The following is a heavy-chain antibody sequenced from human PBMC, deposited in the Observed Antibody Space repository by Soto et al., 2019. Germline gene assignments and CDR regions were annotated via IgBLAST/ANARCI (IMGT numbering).Heavy chain of an antibody. CDR1: GFTFSDHY. J-gene: IGHJ4*02. CDR2: TRNKANSYST. D-gene: IGHD3-22*01. V-gene: IGHV3-72*01. Sequence: GGSLRLSCAASGFTFSDHYMDWVRQAPGKGLEWVGRTRNKANSYSTEYAASVKGRFTISRDDSKRSLYLQMDSLRTDDTAVYHCTFVSGSSSPHEHWGQGTLVTVSS. CDR3: TFVSGSSSPHEH.